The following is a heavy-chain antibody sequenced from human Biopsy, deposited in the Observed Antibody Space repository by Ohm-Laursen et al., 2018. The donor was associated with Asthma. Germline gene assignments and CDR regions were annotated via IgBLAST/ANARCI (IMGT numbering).Heavy chain of an antibody. D-gene: IGHD3-10*01. CDR1: GYIFTSYW. CDR3: ARLAYGSGSFFDF. V-gene: IGHV5-51*01. CDR2: LFPGDSDT. J-gene: IGHJ4*02. Sequence: ESLRISCKASGYIFTSYWIGWVRQMPGKGLEWMGILFPGDSDTIYSPSFQGQVTISADKSISTAYLQWSSLKASDTAIYYCARLAYGSGSFFDFWGQGTLVTVAS.